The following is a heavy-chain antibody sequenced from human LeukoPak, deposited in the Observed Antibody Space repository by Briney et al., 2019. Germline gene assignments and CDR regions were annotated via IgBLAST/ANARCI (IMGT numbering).Heavy chain of an antibody. CDR2: IYSGAST. Sequence: GGSLRLSCAASGFIVSSYHMTWVRQAPGKGLECVSVIYSGASTYYADSVKGRFTISRHNSKKTLYLQMNSLKSEDTAVYYCAREGLETKGLYLDCWGQGTLVTVSS. CDR1: GFIVSSYH. J-gene: IGHJ4*02. V-gene: IGHV3-53*01. CDR3: AREGLETKGLYLDC.